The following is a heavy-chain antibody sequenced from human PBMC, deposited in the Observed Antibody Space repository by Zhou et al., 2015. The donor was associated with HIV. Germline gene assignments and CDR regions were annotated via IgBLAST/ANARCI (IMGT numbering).Heavy chain of an antibody. CDR2: INPSGGST. CDR1: GYTFTTYY. V-gene: IGHV1-46*01. Sequence: QVQLVQSGSEVKKPGASVKVSCKSSGYTFTTYYIHWVRQAPGQGLEWMGLINPSGGSTTYAQKFQGRVTMTRDTSTSTVFMELSSLRSEDTAVYYCARDVPSYYSDSSGRHIMGVHWGQGTLLIVSS. J-gene: IGHJ4*02. D-gene: IGHD3-22*01. CDR3: ARDVPSYYSDSSGRHIMGVH.